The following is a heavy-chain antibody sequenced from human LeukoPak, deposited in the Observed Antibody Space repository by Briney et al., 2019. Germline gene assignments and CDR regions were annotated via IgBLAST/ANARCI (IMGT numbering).Heavy chain of an antibody. D-gene: IGHD5-12*01. Sequence: GASVKVSCKASGYTFTGYYMHWVRQAPGQGLEWMGWINPNSGGTNYAQKFQGRVTMTRDTSISTAYMELSRLRSDDTAVYYCARAQPIRYSGYDYGDYWGQGTLVTVSS. J-gene: IGHJ4*02. CDR2: INPNSGGT. CDR1: GYTFTGYY. V-gene: IGHV1-2*02. CDR3: ARAQPIRYSGYDYGDY.